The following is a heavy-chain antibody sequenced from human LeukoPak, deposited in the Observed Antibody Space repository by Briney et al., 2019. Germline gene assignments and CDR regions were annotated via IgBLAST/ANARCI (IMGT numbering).Heavy chain of an antibody. CDR3: AYSLSPYAGPSKH. J-gene: IGHJ1*01. D-gene: IGHD5-18*01. V-gene: IGHV3-30-3*01. CDR2: ISYDGSNK. Sequence: GRSLRLSCAASGFTFSSYAMHWVRQAPGKGLEWVAVISYDGSNKYYADSVKGRFTISRDNSKNTLYLQMNSLRAEDTAVYYCAYSLSPYAGPSKHWGQGTLVTVSS. CDR1: GFTFSSYA.